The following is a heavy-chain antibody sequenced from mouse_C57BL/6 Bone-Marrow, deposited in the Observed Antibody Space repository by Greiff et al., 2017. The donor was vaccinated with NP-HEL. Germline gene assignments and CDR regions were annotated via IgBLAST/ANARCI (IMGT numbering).Heavy chain of an antibody. CDR3: ARRYDYDSFAY. V-gene: IGHV5-9*01. CDR2: ISGGGGNT. D-gene: IGHD2-4*01. Sequence: EVQVVESGGGLVKPGGSLKLSCAASGFTFSSYTMSWVRQTPEKRLEWVATISGGGGNTYYPDSVKGRFTISRDNAKNTLYLQMSSLRSEDTALYYCARRYDYDSFAYWGQGTLVTVSA. J-gene: IGHJ3*01. CDR1: GFTFSSYT.